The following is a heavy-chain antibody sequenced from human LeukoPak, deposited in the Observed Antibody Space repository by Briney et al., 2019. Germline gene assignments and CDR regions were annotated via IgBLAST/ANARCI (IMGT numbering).Heavy chain of an antibody. D-gene: IGHD5-18*01. J-gene: IGHJ4*02. CDR1: GFSLSTSGMR. CDR2: IDWDDDK. V-gene: IGHV2-70*04. CDR3: ARMAGYSYGFDS. Sequence: SGPALVKPTQTLTLTCSFSGFSLSTSGMRVSWIRQPPGKALECLARIDWDDDKFYNTFLKTRLTISKDISKNQVVLIMTNMDPVDTATYYCARMAGYSYGFDSWGQGTLVTVSS.